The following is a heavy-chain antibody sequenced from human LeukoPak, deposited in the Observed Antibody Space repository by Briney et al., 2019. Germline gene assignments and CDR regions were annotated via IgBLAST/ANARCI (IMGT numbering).Heavy chain of an antibody. Sequence: GGSLRLSCAASGFTFSSYGMSWVRQAPGKGLEWVSAISGSGGSTYYADSVKGRFTISRDNSKNTLYLQMNSLRAEDTAVYYCARENQNTYYYDSSGFDYWGQGTLVTVSS. D-gene: IGHD3-22*01. CDR2: ISGSGGST. V-gene: IGHV3-23*01. CDR3: ARENQNTYYYDSSGFDY. J-gene: IGHJ4*02. CDR1: GFTFSSYG.